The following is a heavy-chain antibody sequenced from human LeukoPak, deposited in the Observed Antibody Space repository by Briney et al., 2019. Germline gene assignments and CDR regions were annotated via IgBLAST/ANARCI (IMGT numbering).Heavy chain of an antibody. J-gene: IGHJ4*02. CDR3: AKDGH. Sequence: GGSLRLSCAASGFTFDDYAMHWVRQAPGRGLEWVSGISWNSGSIGYADSVKGRFTISRDNAKNSLYLQMNSLRAEDTALYYCAKDGHWGQGTLVTVSS. V-gene: IGHV3-9*01. CDR2: ISWNSGSI. CDR1: GFTFDDYA.